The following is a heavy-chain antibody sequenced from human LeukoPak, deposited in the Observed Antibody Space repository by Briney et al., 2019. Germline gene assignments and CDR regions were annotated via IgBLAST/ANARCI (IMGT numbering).Heavy chain of an antibody. D-gene: IGHD1-26*01. CDR2: IYEYGST. Sequence: EPSETLSLTCTVSGDSISSHYWSWIRQPAGKGLEWIGRIYEYGSTIYNPSLRSRVTMSVDTSKNQFSLRLSSVTAADTAVYYCARGAPSGSYSVFDYWGQGTLVTVSS. V-gene: IGHV4-4*07. CDR1: GDSISSHY. J-gene: IGHJ4*02. CDR3: ARGAPSGSYSVFDY.